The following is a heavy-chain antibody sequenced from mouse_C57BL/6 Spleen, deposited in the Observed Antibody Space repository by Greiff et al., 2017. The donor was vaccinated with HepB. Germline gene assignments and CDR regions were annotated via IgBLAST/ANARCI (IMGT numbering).Heavy chain of an antibody. V-gene: IGHV6-3*01. CDR1: GFTFSNYW. Sequence: EVMLVESGGGLVQPGGSMKLSCVASGFTFSNYWMNWVRQSPEKGLEWVAQIRLKSDNYATHYAESVKGMFTISSDDSKSSVYLQMNNLRAEDTGIYYCTGPYYFDYWGQGTTLTVSS. CDR3: TGPYYFDY. CDR2: IRLKSDNYAT. J-gene: IGHJ2*01.